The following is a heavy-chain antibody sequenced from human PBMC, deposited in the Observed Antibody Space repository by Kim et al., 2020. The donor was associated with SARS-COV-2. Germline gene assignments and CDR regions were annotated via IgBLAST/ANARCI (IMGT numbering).Heavy chain of an antibody. D-gene: IGHD3-22*01. CDR1: GGSFSGYY. J-gene: IGHJ4*02. CDR2: INHSGST. CDR3: ARGRGLSYYYDSSGYRDY. V-gene: IGHV4-34*01. Sequence: SETLSLTCTVYGGSFSGYYWSWIRQPPGKGLEWIGEINHSGSTNYNPSLKSRVTISVDTSKNQFSLKLSSVTAADTAVYYCARGRGLSYYYDSSGYRDYWGQRTLDTVS.